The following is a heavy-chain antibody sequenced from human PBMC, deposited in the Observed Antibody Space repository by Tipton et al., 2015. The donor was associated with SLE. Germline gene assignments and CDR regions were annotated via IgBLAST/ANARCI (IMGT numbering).Heavy chain of an antibody. CDR3: ARGLWFEP. V-gene: IGHV4-61*09. Sequence: TLSLTCTVSGGSISSGSYYWSWIRQPAGKGLEWIGYIYTSGSTNWNPSLKSRVTISVDMSKNQFSLNLSSVTAADTAVYYCARGLWFEPWGQGTLVTVSS. CDR2: IYTSGST. J-gene: IGHJ5*02. CDR1: GGSISSGSYY.